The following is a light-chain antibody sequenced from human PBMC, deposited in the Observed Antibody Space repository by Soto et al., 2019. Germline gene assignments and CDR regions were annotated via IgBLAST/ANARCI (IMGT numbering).Light chain of an antibody. CDR1: SSDVGGYNY. CDR3: SSFRSSSTLYV. J-gene: IGLJ1*01. Sequence: QSALTQPASVSGSPGQSITISCTGTSSDVGGYNYVSWYQQHPGKAPKLMIYDVSNRPSGVSNRLSGSKSGNKASLTSSGLQAEDEADYYCSSFRSSSTLYVFGTGTKVTVL. V-gene: IGLV2-14*01. CDR2: DVS.